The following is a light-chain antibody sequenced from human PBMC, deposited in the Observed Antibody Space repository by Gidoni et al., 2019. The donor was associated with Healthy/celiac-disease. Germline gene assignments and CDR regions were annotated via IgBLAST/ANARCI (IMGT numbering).Light chain of an antibody. Sequence: ESELTQSPATLSLSPGERAPLPCRASQSVSSYLAWYQQKPGQAPRLLIYAASNRATGIPARFSGSGSGTDFTLTISSLEPEDFAVYYCQQRSNWPRSFGQGTKLEIK. V-gene: IGKV3-11*01. CDR3: QQRSNWPRS. CDR2: AAS. J-gene: IGKJ2*03. CDR1: QSVSSY.